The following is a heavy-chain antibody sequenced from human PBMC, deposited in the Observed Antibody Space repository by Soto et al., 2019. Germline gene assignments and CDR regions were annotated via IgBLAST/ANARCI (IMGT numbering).Heavy chain of an antibody. CDR3: AKEDVIRVTKAYYFDY. J-gene: IGHJ4*02. D-gene: IGHD4-17*01. CDR1: GFTFSSYG. V-gene: IGHV3-33*06. Sequence: PGGSLRLSCAASGFTFSSYGMHWVRQAPGKGLEWVAVIWYDGSNKYYADSVKGRFTISRDNSKNTLYLQMNSLRAEDTAVYYCAKEDVIRVTKAYYFDYWGQGTLVTVSS. CDR2: IWYDGSNK.